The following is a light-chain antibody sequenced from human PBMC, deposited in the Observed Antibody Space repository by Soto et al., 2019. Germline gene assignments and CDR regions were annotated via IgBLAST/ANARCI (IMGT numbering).Light chain of an antibody. CDR2: DAS. J-gene: IGKJ3*01. Sequence: DIQMTQSPSSLSASVRDRVTFTCQPSQDISNCLSWCQQRPGKAPKVLIYDASNLQRGVPSGFSGSPSGTDFTFSISSLQPEDFATYYCQKYNGAPFTFGPGTKVDIK. CDR3: QKYNGAPFT. CDR1: QDISNC. V-gene: IGKV1-33*01.